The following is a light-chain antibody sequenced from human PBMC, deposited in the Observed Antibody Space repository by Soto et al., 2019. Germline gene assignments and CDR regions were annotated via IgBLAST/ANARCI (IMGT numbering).Light chain of an antibody. CDR1: QSVSSY. Sequence: EIVLTQSPGTLSLSPGERATLSCRASQSVSSYLSWYQQKPGQAPRLLIYDASNRATGIPARFSGSGSGTDFTLTISRLEPEDFAVYYCQQRSNCPLTFGGGTKVEIK. J-gene: IGKJ4*02. CDR3: QQRSNCPLT. V-gene: IGKV3-11*01. CDR2: DAS.